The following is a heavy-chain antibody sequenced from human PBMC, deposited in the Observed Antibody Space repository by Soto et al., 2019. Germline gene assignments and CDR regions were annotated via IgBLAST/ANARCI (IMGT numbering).Heavy chain of an antibody. CDR3: ATRMTTAPY. CDR2: IYSDGGT. V-gene: IGHV3-66*01. CDR1: GFTVSNKY. J-gene: IGHJ4*02. Sequence: GGSLRLSCGALGFTVSNKYLSWVRQAPGKGLQWVSLIYSDGGTDYAESVKGRFTISRDNSKNTLYLQMNSLKAEDTAIYYWATRMTTAPYWGQGTLVTVSS. D-gene: IGHD4-17*01.